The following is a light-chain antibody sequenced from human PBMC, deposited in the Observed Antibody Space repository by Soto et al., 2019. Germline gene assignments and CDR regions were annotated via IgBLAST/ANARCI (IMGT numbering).Light chain of an antibody. J-gene: IGKJ4*01. Sequence: DIQMTQSPSTLSGSVGDRVTITCRASQTISSWLAWYQQRPGKAPKLLIYKASGLESGVPSRFSGSGSGTEFTLTISSLQPEDFGRYYCQQYKSYPLTFGGGTKVDIK. CDR2: KAS. CDR1: QTISSW. CDR3: QQYKSYPLT. V-gene: IGKV1-5*03.